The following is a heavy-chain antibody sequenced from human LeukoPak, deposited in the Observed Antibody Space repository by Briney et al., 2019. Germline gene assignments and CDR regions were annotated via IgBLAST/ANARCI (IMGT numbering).Heavy chain of an antibody. CDR3: ARRHYYDSSGYYYFDY. D-gene: IGHD3-22*01. Sequence: GESLKISCKGSGYSFTDYWIGWVRQMPGKGLEWMGIIYPGDSDAKYSPSFQGQVTISADKSISTAYLQWSSLKASDTAMYYCARRHYYDSSGYYYFDYWGQGTLVTVSS. J-gene: IGHJ4*02. CDR2: IYPGDSDA. CDR1: GYSFTDYW. V-gene: IGHV5-51*01.